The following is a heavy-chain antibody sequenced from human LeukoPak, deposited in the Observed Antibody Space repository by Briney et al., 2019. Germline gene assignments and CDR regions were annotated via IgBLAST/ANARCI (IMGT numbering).Heavy chain of an antibody. D-gene: IGHD6-13*01. J-gene: IGHJ4*02. CDR2: LSYDGSNE. CDR3: ARDAPSPGAAHSSSYYFDY. CDR1: GFTFSSYS. Sequence: GGSLRLSCAASGFTFSSYSMHWVRQAPGKGLEWVAVLSYDGSNEYYTDSVKGRFTISRDNSKNTLLLQMNSLRNEDTAEYYCARDAPSPGAAHSSSYYFDYWGQGTLVTVSS. V-gene: IGHV3-30-3*01.